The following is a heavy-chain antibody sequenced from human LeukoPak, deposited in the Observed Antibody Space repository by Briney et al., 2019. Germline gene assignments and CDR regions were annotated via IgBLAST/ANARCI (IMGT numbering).Heavy chain of an antibody. V-gene: IGHV3-23*01. CDR1: GFTFSSYA. CDR3: AKDQGYYGSGSYKEYFQH. Sequence: GGSLRLSCAASGFTFSSYAMSWVRQAPGKGLEWVSGISGSGGRTYYADSVKGRFTISRDNSKNTLYLQMNSLRAEDTAVYYCAKDQGYYGSGSYKEYFQHWGQGTLVTVSS. D-gene: IGHD3-10*01. J-gene: IGHJ1*01. CDR2: ISGSGGRT.